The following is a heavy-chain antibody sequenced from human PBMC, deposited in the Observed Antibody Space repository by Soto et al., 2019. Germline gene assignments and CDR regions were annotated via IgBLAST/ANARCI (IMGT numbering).Heavy chain of an antibody. Sequence: PGGSLRLSCAASGFTFSSYAMSWVRQAPGKGLEWVSAISGSGGSTYYADSVKGRFTISRDNSKNTLYLQMNSLRAEDTAVYYCAKDRYPGRITMVRGVITAYWGQGTLVTVSS. CDR2: ISGSGGST. CDR1: GFTFSSYA. J-gene: IGHJ4*02. D-gene: IGHD3-10*01. V-gene: IGHV3-23*01. CDR3: AKDRYPGRITMVRGVITAY.